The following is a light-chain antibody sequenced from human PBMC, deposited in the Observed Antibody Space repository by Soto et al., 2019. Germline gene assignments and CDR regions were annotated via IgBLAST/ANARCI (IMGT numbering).Light chain of an antibody. Sequence: EIVLTQSPGTLSLSPGDRATLSCRASQSVSSSYVAWYQQKPGQAPRLLIYGASSRATGIPDRFSGSGSGTDFTLTISRLEPEDFAVYYCQQYGSSPQTFGQGTKVEIK. CDR3: QQYGSSPQT. J-gene: IGKJ1*01. CDR2: GAS. V-gene: IGKV3-20*01. CDR1: QSVSSSY.